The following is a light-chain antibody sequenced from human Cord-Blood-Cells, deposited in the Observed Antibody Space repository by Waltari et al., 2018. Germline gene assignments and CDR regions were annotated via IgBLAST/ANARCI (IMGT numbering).Light chain of an antibody. CDR2: EGS. CDR1: SSDVGSYNL. CDR3: CSYAGSNVV. J-gene: IGLJ2*01. V-gene: IGLV2-23*01. Sequence: QSALTQPASVSGFPGQSITISCPGPSSDVGSYNLVSWYQHHPGKAPKLMIYEGSKRPSGVSNRFSGSKSGNTASLTISGLQAEDEADYYCCSYAGSNVVFGGGTKLTVL.